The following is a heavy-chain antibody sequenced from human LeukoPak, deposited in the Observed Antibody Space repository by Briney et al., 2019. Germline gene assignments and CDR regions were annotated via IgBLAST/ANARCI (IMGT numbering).Heavy chain of an antibody. V-gene: IGHV4-61*01. CDR1: GGSVSSGIYY. CDR3: ASTPIGYCSSTSCYLIDY. CDR2: IYYSGST. J-gene: IGHJ4*02. Sequence: PSETLSLTCTVSGGSVSSGIYYWSWIRQPPGKGLEWIGYIYYSGSTNYNPSLKSRVTISVDTSKNQFSLKLSSVTAADTAVYYCASTPIGYCSSTSCYLIDYWGQGTLVTVSS. D-gene: IGHD2-2*01.